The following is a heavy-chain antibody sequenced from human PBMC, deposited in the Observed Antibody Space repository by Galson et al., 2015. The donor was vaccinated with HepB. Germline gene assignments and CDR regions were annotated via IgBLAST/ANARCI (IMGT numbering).Heavy chain of an antibody. V-gene: IGHV4-30-2*01. Sequence: TLSLTCTVSDDSIISGGYFWSWIRQPPGGGLEWIGYVSLGGRTYYNPSLKSRVTISLDTSKNHFSLRLTSVTAADTAFYYCARADDFNNLAYWGQGTLV. CDR2: VSLGGRT. CDR1: DDSIISGGYF. D-gene: IGHD5-24*01. J-gene: IGHJ4*02. CDR3: ARADDFNNLAY.